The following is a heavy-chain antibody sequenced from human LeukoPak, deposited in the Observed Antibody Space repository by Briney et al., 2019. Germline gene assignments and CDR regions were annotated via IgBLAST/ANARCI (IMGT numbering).Heavy chain of an antibody. D-gene: IGHD2-2*01. CDR1: GFTFSDYY. CDR2: ISSGGSIK. V-gene: IGHV3-11*04. Sequence: GGSLRLSCAASGFTFSDYYMSWIRQAPGRGLEWVSYISSGGSIKYYADSLKGRFTISRDNAKNSLYLQMNSLRAEDTAVYYCARRYCSSTDCLFDYWGQGTLVTVSS. J-gene: IGHJ4*02. CDR3: ARRYCSSTDCLFDY.